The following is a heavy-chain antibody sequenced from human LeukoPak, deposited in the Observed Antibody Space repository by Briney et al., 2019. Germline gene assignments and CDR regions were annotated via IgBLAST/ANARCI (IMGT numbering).Heavy chain of an antibody. V-gene: IGHV3-7*01. CDR2: IKEDGSEK. Sequence: PGGSLRLSCAASGITFSSYWMSWVRQAPGKGLEWVANIKEDGSEKHYVDSVKGRFTISRDNAKNSLYLQMNSLRAEDTAVYYCARADGVGEVTPYFQHWGQGTLVTVSS. D-gene: IGHD4-23*01. CDR1: GITFSSYW. CDR3: ARADGVGEVTPYFQH. J-gene: IGHJ1*01.